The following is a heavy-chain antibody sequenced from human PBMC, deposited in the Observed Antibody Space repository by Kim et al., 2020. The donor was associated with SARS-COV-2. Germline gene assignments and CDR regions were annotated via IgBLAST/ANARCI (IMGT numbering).Heavy chain of an antibody. D-gene: IGHD3-10*01. Sequence: ASVKVSCKASGYTFTSYDINWVRQATGQGLEWMGWMNPNSGNTGYAQKFQGRVTMTRNTSISTAYMELSSLRSEDTAVYYCARGRGFRGAPNFDYWGQGTLVTVSS. CDR3: ARGRGFRGAPNFDY. CDR1: GYTFTSYD. J-gene: IGHJ4*02. CDR2: MNPNSGNT. V-gene: IGHV1-8*01.